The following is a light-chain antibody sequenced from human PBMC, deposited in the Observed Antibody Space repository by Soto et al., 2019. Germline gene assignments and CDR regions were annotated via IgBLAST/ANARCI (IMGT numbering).Light chain of an antibody. CDR3: SSYTSSSTL. CDR1: SSDVGAYNY. J-gene: IGLJ2*01. Sequence: QSALTQPASVSGSPGQSITISCTGTSSDVGAYNYVSWYQQHPGKAPKLMIYYVSYRPSGVSNRFSGSKSGNTASLTISGPQAEDEADYYCSSYTSSSTLFGGGTKLTVL. CDR2: YVS. V-gene: IGLV2-14*03.